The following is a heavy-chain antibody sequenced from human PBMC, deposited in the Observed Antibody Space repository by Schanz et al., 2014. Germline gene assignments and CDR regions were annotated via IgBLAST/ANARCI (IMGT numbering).Heavy chain of an antibody. CDR2: ISYDGNNE. D-gene: IGHD2-8*02. Sequence: QVQLVESGGGVVQPGRSRRLSCEASGFTFSSYGMHWVRQAPGKGLEWVAVISYDGNNEDYADSVKGRFSISRDNSQNTLDLQIDSLRPEDTAVYFCAKDTGYCHGGACYCFEHWGLGILVTVSS. CDR3: AKDTGYCHGGACYCFEH. V-gene: IGHV3-30*18. CDR1: GFTFSSYG. J-gene: IGHJ4*02.